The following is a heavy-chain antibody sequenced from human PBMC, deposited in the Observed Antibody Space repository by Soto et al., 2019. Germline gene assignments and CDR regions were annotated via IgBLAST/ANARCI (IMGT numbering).Heavy chain of an antibody. V-gene: IGHV1-69*06. CDR1: GGTFSSYA. CDR3: AIPPGVVVVAGARRAFDI. D-gene: IGHD2-15*01. J-gene: IGHJ3*02. CDR2: IIPIFGTA. Sequence: QVQLVQSGAEVKKPGSSVKVSCRASGGTFSSYAISWVRQAPGQGLEWMGGIIPIFGTANYAQKFQGRVTITADKSTSTAYMELSSLRSEDTAVYYCAIPPGVVVVAGARRAFDIWGQGTMVTVSS.